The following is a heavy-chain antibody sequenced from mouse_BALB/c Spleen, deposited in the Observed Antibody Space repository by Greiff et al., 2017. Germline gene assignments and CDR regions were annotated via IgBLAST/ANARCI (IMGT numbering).Heavy chain of an antibody. V-gene: IGHV3-2*02. CDR2: ISYSGST. CDR3: AREGPLAWFAY. CDR1: GYSITSDYA. J-gene: IGHJ3*01. Sequence: EVQLQESGPGLVKPSQSLSLTCTVTGYSITSDYAWNWIRQFPGNKLEWMGYISYSGSTSYNPSLKSRISITRDTSKNQFFLQLNSVTTEDTATYYCAREGPLAWFAYWGQGTLVTVSA. D-gene: IGHD1-2*01.